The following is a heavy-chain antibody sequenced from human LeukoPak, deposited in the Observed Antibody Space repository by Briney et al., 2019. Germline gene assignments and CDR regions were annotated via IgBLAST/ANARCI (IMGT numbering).Heavy chain of an antibody. D-gene: IGHD1/OR15-1a*01. CDR1: GFTFGDYA. CDR2: IRAKVNGGTA. Sequence: GRSLRLSCTASGFTFGDYAVSWVRQAPGKGLEWVAFIRAKVNGGTAEYAASVQDRFTISRDDSKSIVYLQLDNLKTEDIGVYYCCRQNTIFDFWGQGALVTVSS. CDR3: CRQNTIFDF. V-gene: IGHV3-49*04. J-gene: IGHJ4*02.